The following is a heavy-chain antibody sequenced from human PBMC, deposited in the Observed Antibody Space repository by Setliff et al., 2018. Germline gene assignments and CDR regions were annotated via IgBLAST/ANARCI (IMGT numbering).Heavy chain of an antibody. Sequence: SETLSLTCTVSGDSINSYPYYWGWIRQPPGKGLEWIGNIYYTGITYYNPSLKSRVTISVDTSKNHFSLKLTSVTAADTAAYYCARYTPKSPELGIYGWFDYWGQGTLVTVSS. D-gene: IGHD7-27*01. CDR3: ARYTPKSPELGIYGWFDY. CDR2: IYYTGIT. J-gene: IGHJ4*02. CDR1: GDSINSYPYY. V-gene: IGHV4-39*07.